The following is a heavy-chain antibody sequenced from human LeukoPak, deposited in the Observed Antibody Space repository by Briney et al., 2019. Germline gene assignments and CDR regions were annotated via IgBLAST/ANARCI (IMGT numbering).Heavy chain of an antibody. CDR1: GFTSTSSA. CDR2: IVFGSGNT. D-gene: IGHD2-2*01. CDR3: AASGPPTALIVVDAFDI. V-gene: IGHV1-58*01. Sequence: ASVKVSCKASGFTSTSSAVQWVRQARGQRLEWIGWIVFGSGNTNYAQKFQERVSITRDMSSSTAYMELGSLRSEDTAVYFCAASGPPTALIVVDAFDIWGQGTIVTVSS. J-gene: IGHJ3*02.